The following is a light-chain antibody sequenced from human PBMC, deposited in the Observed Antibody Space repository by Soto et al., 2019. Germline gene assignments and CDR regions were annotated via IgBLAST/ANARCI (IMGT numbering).Light chain of an antibody. V-gene: IGLV2-14*01. CDR1: SSDVGGYNY. CDR2: DVS. Sequence: QSALTQPASVSGSPGQSITISCTGTSSDVGGYNYVSWYQQHPGKAPKLMIYDVSNRPSGVSNRFSGSKSGNTASLTISGLQAEDEADYYCSSYTSSSIFSYVFGTGTQLTVL. CDR3: SSYTSSSIFSYV. J-gene: IGLJ1*01.